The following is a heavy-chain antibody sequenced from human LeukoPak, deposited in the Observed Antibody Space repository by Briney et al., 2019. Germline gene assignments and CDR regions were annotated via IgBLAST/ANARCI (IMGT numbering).Heavy chain of an antibody. J-gene: IGHJ6*02. CDR1: GFTFSSYA. CDR2: ISYDGSNK. D-gene: IGHD2/OR15-2a*01. CDR3: AREVVIVPDYYYYGLDV. V-gene: IGHV3-30*04. Sequence: GGSLRLSCAASGFTFSSYAMHWVRQAPGKGLEWVAVISYDGSNKYYADSVKGRFTISRDNAQGSVYLQMNSLRAEDTAVYYCAREVVIVPDYYYYGLDVWGQGTTVTVSS.